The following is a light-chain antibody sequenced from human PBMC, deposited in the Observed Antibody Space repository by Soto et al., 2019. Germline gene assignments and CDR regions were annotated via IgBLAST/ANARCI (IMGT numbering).Light chain of an antibody. CDR1: QRVSYNY. CDR3: QQYGSSPRT. V-gene: IGKV3-20*01. CDR2: AAS. Sequence: EIVLTQSPGTLSLSPGERATLSCRASQRVSYNYLAWYQQKPGQAPRLLIYAASSRATGIPDRFSGSGSGTDVTLTISRLEPEDFAMNYWQQYGSSPRTFGQGTKVEIK. J-gene: IGKJ1*01.